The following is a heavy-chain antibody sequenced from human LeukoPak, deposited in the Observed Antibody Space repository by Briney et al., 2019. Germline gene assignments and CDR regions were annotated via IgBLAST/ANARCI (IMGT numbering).Heavy chain of an antibody. J-gene: IGHJ4*02. CDR1: GFTFSSYA. V-gene: IGHV3-23*01. CDR2: ISGSGGST. D-gene: IGHD2-2*02. Sequence: GGSLRLSCAASGFTFSSYAMSWVRQAPGKGLEWVSAISGSGGSTYYADSVKGRFTISRDNSKNTLYQQMNSLRAEDTAVYYCAKVGSQGYCSSTSCYTVPYCFDYWGQGTLVTVSS. CDR3: AKVGSQGYCSSTSCYTVPYCFDY.